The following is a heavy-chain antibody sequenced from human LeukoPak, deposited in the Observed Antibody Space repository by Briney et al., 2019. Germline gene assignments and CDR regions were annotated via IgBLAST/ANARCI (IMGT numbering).Heavy chain of an antibody. V-gene: IGHV3-30*01. CDR2: ISYDGSNK. Sequence: GGSLRLSCAASGFTFSSYAMHWFRQPPGKGLGWAAVISYDGSNKYYADSVKGRFTISRDNSKNTLYLQMNSLRAEDTAVYYCARGERIAARPIPVWGQGTLVTVSS. CDR3: ARGERIAARPIPV. D-gene: IGHD6-6*01. J-gene: IGHJ4*02. CDR1: GFTFSSYA.